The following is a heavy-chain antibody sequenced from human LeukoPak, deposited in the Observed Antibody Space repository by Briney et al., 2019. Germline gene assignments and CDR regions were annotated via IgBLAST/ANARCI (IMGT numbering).Heavy chain of an antibody. CDR1: GGSISSYY. J-gene: IGHJ4*02. V-gene: IGHV4-39*01. D-gene: IGHD3-9*01. CDR2: IYYSGST. CDR3: ARPYYDILTGSYYFDY. Sequence: SETLSLTCTVSGGSISSYYWGWIRQPPGKGLEWIGSIYYSGSTYYNPSLKSRVTISVDTSKNQFSLKLSSVTAADTAVYYCARPYYDILTGSYYFDYWGQGTLVTVSS.